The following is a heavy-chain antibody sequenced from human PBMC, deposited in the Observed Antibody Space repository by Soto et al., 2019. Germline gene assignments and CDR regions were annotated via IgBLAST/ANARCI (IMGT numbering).Heavy chain of an antibody. CDR1: GDCISNLDYF. J-gene: IGHJ5*01. Sequence: SENLSLTCSVSGDCISNLDYFWAWIRQPPGQALEYIGYIYKSATTYYNPSFESRVAISVDTSKSQFSLNVTSVTAADTAVYFCSRGRYCLTGRCFPNWFDSWGQGALVTVSS. CDR3: SRGRYCLTGRCFPNWFDS. D-gene: IGHD7-27*01. CDR2: IYKSATT. V-gene: IGHV4-30-4*01.